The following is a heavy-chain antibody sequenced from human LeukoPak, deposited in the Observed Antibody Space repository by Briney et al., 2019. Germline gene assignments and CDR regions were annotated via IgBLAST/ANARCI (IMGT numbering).Heavy chain of an antibody. D-gene: IGHD4-17*01. Sequence: GGSLRLSCAASGFTFSNAWMSWVRQAAGKGLEWVSVIYSGGSTYYADSVKGRVTISRDNSKNTLYLQMNSLRAEDTAVYYCARRGYGDYAPFDYWGQGTLVTVSS. CDR2: IYSGGST. V-gene: IGHV3-66*04. CDR3: ARRGYGDYAPFDY. J-gene: IGHJ4*02. CDR1: GFTFSNAW.